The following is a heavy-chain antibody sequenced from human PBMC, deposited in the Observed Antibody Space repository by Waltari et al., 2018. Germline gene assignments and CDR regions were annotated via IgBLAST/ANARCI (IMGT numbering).Heavy chain of an antibody. CDR3: ARVAVTTPWYFDL. CDR1: GFTFSSYW. Sequence: EVQLVESGGGLVQPGGSLRLSCAASGFTFSSYWMHWVRQAPGKGLVWVSRSSRAGSTTTYTDSVKGRFTISRDNAKNTLYLQMNSLRAEDTAVYYCARVAVTTPWYFDLWGRGTLVTVSS. V-gene: IGHV3-74*01. CDR2: SSRAGSTT. D-gene: IGHD2-21*02. J-gene: IGHJ2*01.